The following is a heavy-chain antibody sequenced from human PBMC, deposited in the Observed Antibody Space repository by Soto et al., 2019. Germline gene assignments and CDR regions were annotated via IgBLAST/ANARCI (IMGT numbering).Heavy chain of an antibody. CDR1: GFTFSSYA. D-gene: IGHD2-2*02. J-gene: IGHJ6*02. CDR2: ISGSGGST. Sequence: GGSLRLSCAASGFTFSSYAMSWVRQAPGKGLEWVSAISGSGGSTYYADSVKGRFTISRDNSKNTLYLQMNSLRAEDTAVYYCAKDWIYCSSTSCYTYYYYGMDVWGQGTTVTVSS. V-gene: IGHV3-23*01. CDR3: AKDWIYCSSTSCYTYYYYGMDV.